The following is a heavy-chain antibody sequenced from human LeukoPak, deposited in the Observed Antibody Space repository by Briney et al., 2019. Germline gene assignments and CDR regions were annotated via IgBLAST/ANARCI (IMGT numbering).Heavy chain of an antibody. D-gene: IGHD3-10*02. CDR1: GFTFSSYA. V-gene: IGHV3-23*01. Sequence: GGSLRLSCAASGFTFSSYAMSWVRQAPGKGLEWVSAISGSGGSTYYADSVKGRFTISRDNAKNTLYLLMNSLRAEDTAVYYCAELGITMIGGVWGKGTTVTISS. J-gene: IGHJ6*04. CDR3: AELGITMIGGV. CDR2: ISGSGGST.